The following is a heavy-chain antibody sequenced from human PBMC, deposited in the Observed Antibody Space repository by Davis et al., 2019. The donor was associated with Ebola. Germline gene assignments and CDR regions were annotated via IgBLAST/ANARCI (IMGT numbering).Heavy chain of an antibody. CDR3: AGLGPLTGYYNGLDY. Sequence: SETLSLTCTVSDGSITNYFWSWIRQPPGKGLEWIGYIYYSGSTNYNPSLKSRVTISVDTSKNQFSLKLSSVTAADTAVYYCAGLGPLTGYYNGLDYWGQGTLVTVSS. CDR2: IYYSGST. D-gene: IGHD3-9*01. V-gene: IGHV4-59*08. CDR1: DGSITNYF. J-gene: IGHJ4*02.